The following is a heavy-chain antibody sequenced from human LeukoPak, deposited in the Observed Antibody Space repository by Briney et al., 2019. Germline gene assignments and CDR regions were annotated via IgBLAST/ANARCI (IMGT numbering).Heavy chain of an antibody. J-gene: IGHJ4*02. D-gene: IGHD3-16*01. V-gene: IGHV4-34*01. CDR2: INHSGST. CDR1: GGSFSGYY. Sequence: SETLSLTCAVYGGSFSGYYWSWIRQPPGKGLEWIGEINHSGSTNYNPSLKSRVTISVDMSKNQFSLKLSSVTAADTAVYYCARQSPGFMIAGYFDYWAQGTLVTVSS. CDR3: ARQSPGFMIAGYFDY.